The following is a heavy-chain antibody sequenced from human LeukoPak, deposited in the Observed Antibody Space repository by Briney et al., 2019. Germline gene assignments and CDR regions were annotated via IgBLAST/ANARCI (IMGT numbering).Heavy chain of an antibody. V-gene: IGHV3-74*01. D-gene: IGHD2-21*02. CDR1: GFAFSRYW. CDR2: IYTDGTTK. Sequence: GGSLRLSCAASGFAFSRYWMHWIRQAPGKGLVWVSAIYTDGTTKRYADSVKGRFTISRDNAKNTLYLQTNSLSVEDTAVYYCASLVVTDDWAFDIWGQGTMVTVSS. CDR3: ASLVVTDDWAFDI. J-gene: IGHJ3*02.